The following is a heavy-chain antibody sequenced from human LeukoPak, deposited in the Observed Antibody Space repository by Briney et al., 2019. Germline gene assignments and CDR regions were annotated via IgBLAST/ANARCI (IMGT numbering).Heavy chain of an antibody. CDR1: GFTFSTYW. CDR2: IKQDGSEK. J-gene: IGHJ4*02. Sequence: GGSLRLSCAASGFTFSTYWMSWVRQAPGKGLEWVANIKQDGSEKYYVDSVKGRFTISRDNAKNSVYLQMNSLRAEDTAVYYCASSTQYGVYYFDYWGQGTLVTVSS. V-gene: IGHV3-7*01. D-gene: IGHD2-2*01. CDR3: ASSTQYGVYYFDY.